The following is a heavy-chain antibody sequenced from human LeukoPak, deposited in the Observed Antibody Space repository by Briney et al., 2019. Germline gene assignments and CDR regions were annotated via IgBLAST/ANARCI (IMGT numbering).Heavy chain of an antibody. V-gene: IGHV1-46*01. CDR1: GYTFTSYY. D-gene: IGHD3-3*02. CDR2: INLSGGST. CDR3: ARMGGRLSRDYYYYMDV. J-gene: IGHJ6*03. Sequence: ASVKVSCKASGYTFTSYYMHWVRQAPGQGLEWMGIINLSGGSTSYAQKSQGRVTMTRDTSTSTVYMELSSLRSEDTAVCYCARMGGRLSRDYYYYMDVWGKGTTVTVSS.